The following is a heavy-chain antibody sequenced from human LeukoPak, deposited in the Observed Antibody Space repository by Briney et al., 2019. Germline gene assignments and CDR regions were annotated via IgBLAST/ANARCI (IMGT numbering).Heavy chain of an antibody. J-gene: IGHJ4*02. D-gene: IGHD4-17*01. CDR1: GFTFSSYS. CDR2: ISSSSGYI. Sequence: GGSLRLSCAASGFTFSSYSMNWVRQAPGKGLEWVSSISSSSGYIHYADSVKGRFTISRDNAKNSLYLQMNTLRAEDTAVYYCARYNDYGDYVSGYWGQGTLVTVSS. CDR3: ARYNDYGDYVSGY. V-gene: IGHV3-21*01.